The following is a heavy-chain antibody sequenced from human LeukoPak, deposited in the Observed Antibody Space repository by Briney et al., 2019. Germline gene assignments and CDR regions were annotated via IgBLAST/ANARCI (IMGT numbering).Heavy chain of an antibody. D-gene: IGHD3-10*01. CDR2: ISSSGSII. J-gene: IGHJ4*02. CDR1: GFTFSSYE. V-gene: IGHV3-48*03. Sequence: RGSLRLSCAASGFTFSSYEMNWVRQAPGKGLEWVSYISSSGSIIYYADSVKGRFTISRDNAKNSLYLQMNSLRAEDTAVYYCARDNTMVRGVIIGYFDYWGQGTLVTVSS. CDR3: ARDNTMVRGVIIGYFDY.